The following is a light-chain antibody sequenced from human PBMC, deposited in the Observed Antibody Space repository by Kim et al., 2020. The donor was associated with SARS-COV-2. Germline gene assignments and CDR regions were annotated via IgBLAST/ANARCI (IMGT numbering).Light chain of an antibody. CDR1: SSNVGGYNY. CDR2: DVG. J-gene: IGLJ3*02. Sequence: QSALTQPASVSGSPGQSITISCTGTSSNVGGYNYVSWYQQHPGKAPKLMIYDVGTRPSGVSYRFSGSKSGNTASLTISGLQTEDEADYYCSSYTTTTTRVFGGGTQLTVL. CDR3: SSYTTTTTRV. V-gene: IGLV2-14*03.